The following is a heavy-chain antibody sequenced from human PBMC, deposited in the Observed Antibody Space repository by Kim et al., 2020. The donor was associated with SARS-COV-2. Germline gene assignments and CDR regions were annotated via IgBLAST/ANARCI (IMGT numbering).Heavy chain of an antibody. CDR3: TTDLVGPDAEYFQH. CDR2: IKSKTDGGTT. Sequence: GGSLRLSCAASGFTFSNAWMSWVRQAPGKGLEWVGRIKSKTDGGTTDYAAPVKGRFTISRDDSKNTLYLQMNSLKTEDTAVYYCTTDLVGPDAEYFQHWGQGTLVTVSS. D-gene: IGHD2-15*01. J-gene: IGHJ1*01. V-gene: IGHV3-15*01. CDR1: GFTFSNAW.